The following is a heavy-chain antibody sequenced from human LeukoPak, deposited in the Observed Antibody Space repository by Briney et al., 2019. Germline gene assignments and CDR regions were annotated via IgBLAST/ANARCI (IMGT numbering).Heavy chain of an antibody. V-gene: IGHV3-74*01. CDR1: GFTFSSCW. D-gene: IGHD3-22*01. J-gene: IGHJ5*02. CDR3: GRPYYCDSSANYNWFDP. Sequence: GGSLRLSCAASGFTFSSCWMHWVRQAPGKGLVWVSRINSDGSSTSYADSVKGRFTVSRDNAKNTLYLQMNSLRAEDTAVYYCGRPYYCDSSANYNWFDPWGQGTLVTFSS. CDR2: INSDGSST.